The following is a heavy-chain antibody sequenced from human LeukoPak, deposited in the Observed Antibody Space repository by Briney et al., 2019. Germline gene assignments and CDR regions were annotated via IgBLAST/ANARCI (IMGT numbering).Heavy chain of an antibody. V-gene: IGHV3-30*02. D-gene: IGHD3-22*01. CDR3: AKDGGGYYPYYYYYMDV. J-gene: IGHJ6*03. CDR2: IRFDGSNN. CDR1: GFTFSRFG. Sequence: PGGSLRLSCAASGFTFSRFGIHWVRQAPGKGLELVAFIRFDGSNNYYADSVKGRFTISRDNSKNTLYLQMNSLRAEDTAVYYCAKDGGGYYPYYYYYMDVWGKGTTVTISS.